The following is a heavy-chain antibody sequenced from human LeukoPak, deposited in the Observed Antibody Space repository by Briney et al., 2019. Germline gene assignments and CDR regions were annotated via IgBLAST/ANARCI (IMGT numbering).Heavy chain of an antibody. CDR2: INHSGST. V-gene: IGHV4-34*01. Sequence: SETLSLTCAVYGGSFSGYYWSWIRQPPGKGLEWIGEINHSGSTNYNPSLKSRITISVDTSKNQFSLKLSSVTAADTAVYYCARGDCSSTSCYPLDYWGQGTLVTVS. J-gene: IGHJ4*02. CDR3: ARGDCSSTSCYPLDY. D-gene: IGHD2-2*01. CDR1: GGSFSGYY.